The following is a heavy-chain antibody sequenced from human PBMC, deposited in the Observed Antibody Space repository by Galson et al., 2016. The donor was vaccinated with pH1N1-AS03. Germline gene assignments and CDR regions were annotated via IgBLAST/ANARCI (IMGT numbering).Heavy chain of an antibody. J-gene: IGHJ6*02. CDR3: ARAFCSGGSCYDYFYYAVDV. CDR1: GYTFGSYA. CDR2: SSAYNGKT. Sequence: SVKVSCKASGYTFGSYAITWVRQAPGQGLEWMGWSSAYNGKTKYLQSLQGRVTMTTDTSTSTAYMELRSLRSDDTAGYFCARAFCSGGSCYDYFYYAVDVWGQGTTVTVSS. D-gene: IGHD2-15*01. V-gene: IGHV1-18*01.